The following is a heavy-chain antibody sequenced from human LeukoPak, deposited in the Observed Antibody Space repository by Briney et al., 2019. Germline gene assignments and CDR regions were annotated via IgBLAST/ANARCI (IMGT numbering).Heavy chain of an antibody. Sequence: SETLSLTCVVYGGSFSGYYWSWIRQSPGKGLEWIGEINHRGSTNYNPSLKRRVTISVDTSKNQFSLKLSSVTAADTAVYYCARSCRAFDIWGQGTMVTVSS. CDR2: INHRGST. J-gene: IGHJ3*02. V-gene: IGHV4-34*01. CDR1: GGSFSGYY. CDR3: ARSCRAFDI.